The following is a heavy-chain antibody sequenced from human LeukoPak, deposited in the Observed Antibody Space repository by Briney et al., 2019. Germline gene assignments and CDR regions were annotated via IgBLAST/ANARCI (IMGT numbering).Heavy chain of an antibody. D-gene: IGHD6-19*01. Sequence: ASVKVSCKASGYTFATYYIQWVRQAPGQGLEWVGIINPSGGSTTYGQNLQGRVTMTRDTSTSTVYMELSSLRSEDTAVYYCATGDSGWPPRGVYWGQGTLVTVSS. CDR1: GYTFATYY. CDR2: INPSGGST. J-gene: IGHJ4*02. CDR3: ATGDSGWPPRGVY. V-gene: IGHV1-46*01.